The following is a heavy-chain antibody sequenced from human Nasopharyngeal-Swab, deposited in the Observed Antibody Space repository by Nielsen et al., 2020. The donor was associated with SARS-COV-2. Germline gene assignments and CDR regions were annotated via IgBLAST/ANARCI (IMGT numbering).Heavy chain of an antibody. CDR1: GFTFSSYA. Sequence: GESLKISCAASGFTFSSYAMHWVRQAPGKGLEWVAVISYDGINKYYADSVKGRFTISRDTSKNTLYLQMNSLRAEDTAIYYCANRRGSSWHPYCFDFWGQGTLVTVSS. J-gene: IGHJ4*02. V-gene: IGHV3-30-3*01. CDR3: ANRRGSSWHPYCFDF. CDR2: ISYDGINK. D-gene: IGHD6-13*01.